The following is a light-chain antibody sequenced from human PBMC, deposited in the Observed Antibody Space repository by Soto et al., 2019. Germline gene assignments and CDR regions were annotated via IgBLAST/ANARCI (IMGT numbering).Light chain of an antibody. CDR3: TSYQSSLTVL. CDR1: SSDVGGYNY. Sequence: QSVLTQPASVSGSPGQSITISCTGTSSDVGGYNYVSWYQHHPGKAPRLMIYDVNNRPSGVSDRFSGSKSGNTASLTISGLQPDAERDYYCTSYQSSLTVLFGGGTEVTAL. V-gene: IGLV2-14*03. J-gene: IGLJ3*02. CDR2: DVN.